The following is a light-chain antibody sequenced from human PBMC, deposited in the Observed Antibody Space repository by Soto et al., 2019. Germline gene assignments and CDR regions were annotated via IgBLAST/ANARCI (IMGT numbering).Light chain of an antibody. CDR3: QHYNNLPPFT. J-gene: IGKJ3*01. CDR1: QDIRNS. Sequence: DIQMTQSPSSLSASVGARVTITCQASQDIRNSLSWFQQKPGRAPKLLIYGASYLETGVPSRFRGSGSGTDFTFTISSLQPEDIATYYCQHYNNLPPFTFGPGTKVDIK. CDR2: GAS. V-gene: IGKV1-33*01.